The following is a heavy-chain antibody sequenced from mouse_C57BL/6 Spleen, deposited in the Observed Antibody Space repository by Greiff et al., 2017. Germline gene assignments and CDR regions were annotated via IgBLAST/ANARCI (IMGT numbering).Heavy chain of an antibody. Sequence: VQLQQSGAELVRPGASVKLSCTASGFNIKDDYMHWVKQRPEQGLEWIGWIDPENGDTEYASKLQGKATITADTSSNTAYLQLSSLTSEDTSVYYCTTDGSSYLRLYWGQGTLVTVSA. D-gene: IGHD1-1*01. V-gene: IGHV14-4*01. J-gene: IGHJ3*01. CDR3: TTDGSSYLRLY. CDR2: IDPENGDT. CDR1: GFNIKDDY.